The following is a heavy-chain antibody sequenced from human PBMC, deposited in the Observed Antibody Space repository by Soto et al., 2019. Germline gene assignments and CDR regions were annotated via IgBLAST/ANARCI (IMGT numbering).Heavy chain of an antibody. CDR3: ARDSTCYRCAAGY. CDR1: GYTFTGYY. V-gene: IGHV1-2*02. D-gene: IGHD3-16*02. Sequence: QVQLVQSGAEVKKPGASVKVSCKASGYTFTGYYMHWVRQAPGQGLEWMGWINPNSGGTNYAQKFQGRVSMNRETSISTAYMELRRLGSDVTAVYYFARDSTCYRCAAGYLGQGTLVTVSS. J-gene: IGHJ4*02. CDR2: INPNSGGT.